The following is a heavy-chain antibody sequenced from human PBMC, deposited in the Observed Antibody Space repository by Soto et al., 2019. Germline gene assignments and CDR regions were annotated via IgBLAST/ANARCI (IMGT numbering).Heavy chain of an antibody. Sequence: KGCGESVSSYWIGRVRQKTGKGLEWMGIIYPGDSDTRYSPSFQGQVTISADKSISTAYLQWSSLKASDTAMYYCARRVVVPAANNWFDPWGQGTLVTVSS. D-gene: IGHD2-2*01. CDR3: ARRVVVPAANNWFDP. CDR1: GESVSSYW. V-gene: IGHV5-51*01. CDR2: IYPGDSDT. J-gene: IGHJ5*02.